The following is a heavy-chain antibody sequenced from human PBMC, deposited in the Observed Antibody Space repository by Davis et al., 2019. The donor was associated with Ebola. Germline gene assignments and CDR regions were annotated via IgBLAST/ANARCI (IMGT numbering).Heavy chain of an antibody. CDR2: IYYSGST. V-gene: IGHV4-34*01. D-gene: IGHD6-19*01. CDR1: GGSFSGYY. Sequence: MPGGSLRLSCAVYGGSFSGYYWSWIRQPPGKGLEWIGYIYYSGSTNYNPSLMSRVTISVDTSMNQFSLKLRSVTAADTAVYYCARALGYNSGHTGADYWGQGTLVTVSS. J-gene: IGHJ4*02. CDR3: ARALGYNSGHTGADY.